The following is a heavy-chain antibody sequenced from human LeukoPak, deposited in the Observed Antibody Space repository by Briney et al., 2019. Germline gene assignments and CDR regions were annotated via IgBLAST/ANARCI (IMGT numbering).Heavy chain of an antibody. D-gene: IGHD3-10*01. CDR1: GFTFTSSA. Sequence: TLVKVSCKASGFTFTSSAVQWVRQARGQRLEWIGWIVVGSGNTNYAQKFQERVTITRDMSTSTAYMELSSLRSEDTAVYYCAADRLLWFGELPIHGMDVWGKGTTVTVSS. CDR2: IVVGSGNT. V-gene: IGHV1-58*01. CDR3: AADRLLWFGELPIHGMDV. J-gene: IGHJ6*04.